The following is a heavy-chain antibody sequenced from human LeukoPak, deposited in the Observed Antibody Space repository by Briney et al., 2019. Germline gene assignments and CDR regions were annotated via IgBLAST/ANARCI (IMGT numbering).Heavy chain of an antibody. V-gene: IGHV1-18*01. CDR3: AKGRASRLGSYYYYMDV. Sequence: ASVKVSCKASGYTFTSYGISWVRQAPGQGLEWMGWISAYNGNTNYAQKLQGRVTMTTDTSTSTAYMELRSLRSDDTAVYYCAKGRASRLGSYYYYMDVWGKGTTVTISS. CDR1: GYTFTSYG. J-gene: IGHJ6*03. CDR2: ISAYNGNT. D-gene: IGHD2-2*01.